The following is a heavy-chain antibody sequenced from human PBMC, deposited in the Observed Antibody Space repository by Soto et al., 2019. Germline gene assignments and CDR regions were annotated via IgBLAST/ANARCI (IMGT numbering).Heavy chain of an antibody. V-gene: IGHV1-58*02. J-gene: IGHJ5*02. CDR2: IGVGSGNT. CDR3: ARDLSFITGTWFDP. CDR1: RFTFSSSV. Sequence: SVKVSCKASRFTFSSSVMQWARQARGQGLEWIGWIGVGSGNTNYAQKFQGRVTITTDTSTSTAYMELRSLRSDDTAVYYCARDLSFITGTWFDPWGQGTLVTVSS. D-gene: IGHD1-7*01.